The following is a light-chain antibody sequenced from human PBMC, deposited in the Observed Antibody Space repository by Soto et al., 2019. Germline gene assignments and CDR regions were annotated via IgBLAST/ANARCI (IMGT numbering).Light chain of an antibody. CDR3: QQTFNIPQT. J-gene: IGKJ1*01. CDR1: HFITTY. CDR2: AAS. Sequence: DIQLTQSPSSLSASVGDTVTITCRSSHFITTYLNWYRQRPAEGPKLLIYAASTLQGGVPSRFSGGGSGTDFTLTISSLQPEDFATYFCQQTFNIPQTFGQGTKVEIK. V-gene: IGKV1-39*01.